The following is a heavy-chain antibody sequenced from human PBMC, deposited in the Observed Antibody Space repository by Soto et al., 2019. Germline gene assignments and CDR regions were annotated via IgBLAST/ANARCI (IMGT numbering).Heavy chain of an antibody. CDR3: VREVGGRFGELSSFYYYYGMDV. CDR2: IYYSGST. V-gene: IGHV4-30-4*01. CDR1: GGSISSGDYY. D-gene: IGHD3-10*01. Sequence: QVQLQESGPGLVKPSQTLSLTCTVSGGSISSGDYYWSWIRQPPGKVLVWIGYIYYSGSTYYNPAPERRLTISVATSKNQVSLKLCSVTAADTDVYYCVREVGGRFGELSSFYYYYGMDVWGQGATMLVSS. J-gene: IGHJ6*02.